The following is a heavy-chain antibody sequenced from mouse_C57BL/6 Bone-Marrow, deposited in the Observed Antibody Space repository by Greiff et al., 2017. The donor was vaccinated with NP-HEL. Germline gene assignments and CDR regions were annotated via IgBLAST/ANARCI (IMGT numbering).Heavy chain of an antibody. CDR1: GFNIKNTY. CDR2: IDPARGNT. Sequence: VQLQQSVAELVRPGASVKLSCTASGFNIKNTYMHWVKQRPDQGLEWIGRIDPARGNTISAPQFQGTATITADTSSNTAYLQLRSLRSEVTARYYCARGRGFAFWGQGTLVTVSA. CDR3: ARGRGFAF. V-gene: IGHV14-3*01. J-gene: IGHJ3*01.